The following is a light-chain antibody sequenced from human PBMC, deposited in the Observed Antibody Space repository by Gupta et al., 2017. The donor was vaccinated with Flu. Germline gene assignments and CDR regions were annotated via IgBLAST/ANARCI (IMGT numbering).Light chain of an antibody. CDR3: CSSPGTYSVI. CDR2: DVN. V-gene: IGLV2-11*01. CDR1: SSFCAYNH. J-gene: IGLJ2*01. Sequence: QSLTISCTGTSSFCAYNHVSWYQHHPGEVPKLIIYDVNRRPSGVPDRFSGSKSGNTASLTISGLQAEDEADYYCCSSPGTYSVIFGGGTKVTVL.